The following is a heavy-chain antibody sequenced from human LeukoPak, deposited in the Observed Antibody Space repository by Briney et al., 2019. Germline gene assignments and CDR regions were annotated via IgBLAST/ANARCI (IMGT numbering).Heavy chain of an antibody. J-gene: IGHJ6*02. V-gene: IGHV1-2*02. CDR2: INPNSGGT. CDR3: ARDPTLLWFGELLSYYYYYGMDV. Sequence: GASVKVSCKASGYTFTGYYMHWVRQAPGQGLERMGWINPNSGGTNYAEKFQGRVTMTRDTSISTAYMELSRLRSDDTAVYYCARDPTLLWFGELLSYYYYYGMDVWGQGTTVTVSS. D-gene: IGHD3-10*01. CDR1: GYTFTGYY.